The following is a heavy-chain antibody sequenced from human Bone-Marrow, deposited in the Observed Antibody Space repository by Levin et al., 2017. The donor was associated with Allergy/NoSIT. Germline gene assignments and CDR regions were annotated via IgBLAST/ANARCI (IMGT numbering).Heavy chain of an antibody. D-gene: IGHD4-17*01. Sequence: GGSLRLSCAASGFTFSRYWMHWVRQAPGKGLEWVSRTNEDGSIKTYADSVKDRFTISRDNVENTLYLQMNSLRGEDTAVYYCSRDLLGADDYWGQGTLVTVSS. CDR2: TNEDGSIK. CDR3: SRDLLGADDY. V-gene: IGHV3-74*01. CDR1: GFTFSRYW. J-gene: IGHJ4*02.